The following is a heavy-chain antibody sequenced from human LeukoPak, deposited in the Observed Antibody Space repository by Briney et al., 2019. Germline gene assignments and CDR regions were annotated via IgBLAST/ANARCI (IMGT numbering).Heavy chain of an antibody. J-gene: IGHJ6*02. CDR1: GGSISSYY. V-gene: IGHV4-59*01. Sequence: SETLSLTCTVSGGSISSYYWSWIRQPPGKGLEWIGYIYYSGSTNYNPSLKSRVTISVDTSKNQFSLKLSSVTAADTAVYYCARALYGMDVWGQGTTVTVSS. CDR3: ARALYGMDV. CDR2: IYYSGST.